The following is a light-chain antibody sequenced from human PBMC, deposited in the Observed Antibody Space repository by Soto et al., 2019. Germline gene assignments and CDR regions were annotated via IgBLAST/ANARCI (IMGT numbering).Light chain of an antibody. V-gene: IGLV2-14*01. CDR3: SSYTISNTRQIV. CDR2: DVS. J-gene: IGLJ1*01. CDR1: SSDVGGYNY. Sequence: QSVLTQPASVSGSPGQSITISCTGTSSDVGGYNYVSWYQQHPGKAPKFMIYDVSNRPSGVSNRFSGSKSGNTASLTISGLQAEDEADYYCSSYTISNTRQIVLGTGTKVTVL.